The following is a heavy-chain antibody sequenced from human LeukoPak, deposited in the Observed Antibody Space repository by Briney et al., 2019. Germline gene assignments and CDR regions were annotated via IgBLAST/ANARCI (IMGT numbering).Heavy chain of an antibody. Sequence: GGSPRLSCAGSGFTFSRNGMPWVRQAPGKGLEWVAVISDDGSKKYYADSVKGRFTISRDNSRNTLYLQMNSLRAEDTAVYYCARGVGNWAFDYWGQGTLVTVSS. CDR2: ISDDGSKK. V-gene: IGHV3-30*03. CDR3: ARGVGNWAFDY. D-gene: IGHD7-27*01. CDR1: GFTFSRNG. J-gene: IGHJ4*02.